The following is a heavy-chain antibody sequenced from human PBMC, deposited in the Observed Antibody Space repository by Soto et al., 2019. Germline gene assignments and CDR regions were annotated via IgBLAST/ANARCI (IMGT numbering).Heavy chain of an antibody. Sequence: SETLSLTCTVSGGSISSYYWSWIRQPAGKGLEWIGRIYTSGSTNYNPSLKSRVTMSVDTSKNQFSLKLSSVTAADTAVYYCARDREEYCSGGSCYSLWFDPWGQGTLVTVS. CDR2: IYTSGST. CDR3: ARDREEYCSGGSCYSLWFDP. J-gene: IGHJ5*02. CDR1: GGSISSYY. V-gene: IGHV4-4*07. D-gene: IGHD2-15*01.